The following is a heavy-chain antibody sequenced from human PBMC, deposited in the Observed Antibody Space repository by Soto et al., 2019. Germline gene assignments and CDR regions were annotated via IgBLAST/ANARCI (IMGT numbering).Heavy chain of an antibody. V-gene: IGHV4-4*02. D-gene: IGHD3-16*01. CDR1: GDSTTTHPW. J-gene: IGHJ6*02. CDR3: VSKLGPYYYGLDV. CDR2: IYHTGIA. Sequence: SETLFPTRPVSGDSTTTHPWWFWAGSPPGKGPELIGEIYHTGIANYNPSLESRVAFSVDKSKNQFSLSLTSVTAADTAVYYCVSKLGPYYYGLDVWGQGTTVSVSS.